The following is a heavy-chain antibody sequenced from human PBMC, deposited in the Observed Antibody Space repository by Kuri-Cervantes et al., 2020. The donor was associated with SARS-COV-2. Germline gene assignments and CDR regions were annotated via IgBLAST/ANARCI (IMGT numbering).Heavy chain of an antibody. Sequence: GESLKISCAASGFTFSSYAMSWVRQAPGKGLEWVSAISGSGGSTYYADSVKGRFTISRDKLSDTLSLQMNSLRVEDTATYFCAKFAERQLIYFQHWGQGTVVTVSS. D-gene: IGHD3/OR15-3a*01. CDR2: ISGSGGST. CDR3: AKFAERQLIYFQH. V-gene: IGHV3-23*01. CDR1: GFTFSSYA. J-gene: IGHJ1*01.